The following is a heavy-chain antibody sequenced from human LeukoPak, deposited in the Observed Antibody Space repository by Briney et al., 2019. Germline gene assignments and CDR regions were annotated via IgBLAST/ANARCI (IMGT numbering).Heavy chain of an antibody. J-gene: IGHJ4*02. Sequence: GGSLRLSCAASGFTFSSYSMNWVRQAPGKGLEWVSYISSSSSTIYYADSVKGRFTISRDNAKNSLYLQMNSLRAEDTAVYYCAREVWGVILYFDYWGQGILVTVSS. CDR2: ISSSSSTI. CDR3: AREVWGVILYFDY. V-gene: IGHV3-48*01. CDR1: GFTFSSYS. D-gene: IGHD3-10*01.